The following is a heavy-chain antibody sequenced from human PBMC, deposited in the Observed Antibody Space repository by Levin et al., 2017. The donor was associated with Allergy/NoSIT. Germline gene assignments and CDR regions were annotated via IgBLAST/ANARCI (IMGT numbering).Heavy chain of an antibody. CDR1: GFTFGDFY. V-gene: IGHV3-11*01. CDR3: ATGSNWGFDH. D-gene: IGHD7-27*01. CDR2: ISPSGSTT. Sequence: PGGSLRLSCAASGFTFGDFYMSWIRQTPGKGLEWVAYISPSGSTTYYSDSVKGRFSISRNNAKNLLYLEMERLREDDSALYYCATGSNWGFDHWGQGTLVTVSS. J-gene: IGHJ4*02.